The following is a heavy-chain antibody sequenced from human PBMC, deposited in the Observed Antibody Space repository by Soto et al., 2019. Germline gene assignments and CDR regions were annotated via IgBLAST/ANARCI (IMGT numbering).Heavy chain of an antibody. V-gene: IGHV4-59*01. CDR2: IYYSGST. Sequence: QVQLQESGPGLVKPSETLSLTCTVSGGSISSYYWSWIRQPPGKGLEWIGYIYYSGSTNYNPSLKSRVTISVDTSKNQFSRKLSSVTAADTAVYYCAREGDRGQWLVPGGFDYWGQGTLVTVSS. CDR3: AREGDRGQWLVPGGFDY. D-gene: IGHD6-19*01. J-gene: IGHJ4*02. CDR1: GGSISSYY.